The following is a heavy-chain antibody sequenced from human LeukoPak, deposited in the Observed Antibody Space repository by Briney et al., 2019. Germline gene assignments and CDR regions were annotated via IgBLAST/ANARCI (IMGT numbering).Heavy chain of an antibody. D-gene: IGHD6-6*01. V-gene: IGHV3-7*01. CDR2: IKQDGSEK. CDR3: ARDLPQGYSSSSGY. Sequence: GGSLRLSCAASGFTFSSYWMSWVRQAPGKGLEWVANIKQDGSEKYYVDSVKGRFTISRDNAKNSLYLQMNSLRAEDTAVYYCARDLPQGYSSSSGYWGQGTLVTVSS. J-gene: IGHJ4*02. CDR1: GFTFSSYW.